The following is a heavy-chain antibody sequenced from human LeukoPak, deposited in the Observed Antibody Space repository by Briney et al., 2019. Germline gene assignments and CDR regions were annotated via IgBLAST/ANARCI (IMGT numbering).Heavy chain of an antibody. V-gene: IGHV1-8*03. CDR2: MNPNSGNT. Sequence: GASVKVSCKASGYTFTSYDINWVRQATGQGLEWMGWMNPNSGNTGYAQKFQGRVTITRNTSISTAYMELSSLRSEDTAVYYCARDFTKRYCSSNSCSPYNWFDPWGQGTLVTVSS. J-gene: IGHJ5*02. CDR3: ARDFTKRYCSSNSCSPYNWFDP. CDR1: GYTFTSYD. D-gene: IGHD2-2*01.